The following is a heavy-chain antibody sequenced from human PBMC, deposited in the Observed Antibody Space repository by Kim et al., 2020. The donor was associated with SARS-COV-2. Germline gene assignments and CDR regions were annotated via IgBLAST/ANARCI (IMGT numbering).Heavy chain of an antibody. CDR3: ARDAITMVRGVLGY. D-gene: IGHD3-10*01. V-gene: IGHV1-3*01. Sequence: SQKFQGRVTITRDTSASTAYMKLRSLRSEDTAVYYCARDAITMVRGVLGYWGQGTLVTVSS. J-gene: IGHJ4*02.